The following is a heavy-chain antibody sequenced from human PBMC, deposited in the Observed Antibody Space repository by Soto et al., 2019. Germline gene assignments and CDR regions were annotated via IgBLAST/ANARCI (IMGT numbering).Heavy chain of an antibody. V-gene: IGHV1-24*01. Sequence: ASVKVSCKVSGYTLAELSMHWVRQAPAKGLECLGGFDPEDGETIYAQKFQARVTMTEDTSTDTAYMELSSLRSEDTAVYYCATDGGPLEQWLVFDYWGQGTLVTVSS. CDR1: GYTLAELS. J-gene: IGHJ4*02. CDR2: FDPEDGET. D-gene: IGHD6-19*01. CDR3: ATDGGPLEQWLVFDY.